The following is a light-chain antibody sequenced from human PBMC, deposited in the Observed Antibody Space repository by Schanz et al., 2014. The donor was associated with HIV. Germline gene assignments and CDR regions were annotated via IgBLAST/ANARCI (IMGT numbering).Light chain of an antibody. J-gene: IGKJ4*01. CDR1: QDIRGD. CDR3: QQSYSTLALT. V-gene: IGKV1-39*01. CDR2: AAS. Sequence: IQMTQSPSSLSASVGDRVTITCRASQDIRGDLGWYQQKPRKAPKLLIYAASSLESGVPSRFSASGSGTDFTLTISSLQPEDFATYYCQQSYSTLALTFGGGTKVEIK.